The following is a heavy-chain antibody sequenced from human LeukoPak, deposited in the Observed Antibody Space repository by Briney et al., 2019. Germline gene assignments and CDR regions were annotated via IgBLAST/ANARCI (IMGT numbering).Heavy chain of an antibody. CDR1: GGSISSGSYY. D-gene: IGHD4-17*01. CDR2: IYTSGST. V-gene: IGHV4-61*02. CDR3: ARGRGRGSDYGDYGVFDY. Sequence: SETLSLTCTASGGSISSGSYYWSWIRQPAGKGLEWIGRIYTSGSTNYNPSLKSRVTISVDTSKNQFSLKLSSVTAADTAVYYCARGRGRGSDYGDYGVFDYWGQGTLVTVSS. J-gene: IGHJ4*02.